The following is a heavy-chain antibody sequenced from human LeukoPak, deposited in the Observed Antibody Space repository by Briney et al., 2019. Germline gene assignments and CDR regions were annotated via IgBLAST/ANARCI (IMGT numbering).Heavy chain of an antibody. CDR2: ISGSGGST. D-gene: IGHD6-19*01. Sequence: PGGSLRLSCAASGFTFSSYAMSWVRQAPGKGLEWVSAISGSGGSTYYADSVRGRFTISRDNSKNTLYLQMNSLRAEDTAVYYCAKDWSSGWYGLDYWGQGTLVTVSS. J-gene: IGHJ4*02. V-gene: IGHV3-23*01. CDR3: AKDWSSGWYGLDY. CDR1: GFTFSSYA.